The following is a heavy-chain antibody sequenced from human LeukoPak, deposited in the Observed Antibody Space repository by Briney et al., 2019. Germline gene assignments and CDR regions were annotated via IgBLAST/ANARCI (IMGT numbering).Heavy chain of an antibody. CDR3: ARVRVYYYGMDV. CDR1: GGTFSSYA. CDR2: IIPIFGTA. D-gene: IGHD4-17*01. J-gene: IGHJ6*02. Sequence: SVKVSCKASGGTFSSYAISWVRQAPGQGLEWMGGIIPIFGTANYAQKFQGRVTITADESTSTAYMELSSLRSEDTAVYYCARVRVYYYGMDVWGQGTTVTVSS. V-gene: IGHV1-69*01.